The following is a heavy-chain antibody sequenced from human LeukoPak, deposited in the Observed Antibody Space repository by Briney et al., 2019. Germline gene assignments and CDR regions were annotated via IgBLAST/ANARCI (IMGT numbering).Heavy chain of an antibody. CDR1: GYTFTGYY. J-gene: IGHJ4*02. Sequence: GESLKISCKGSGYTFTGYYMHWVRQAPGQGLEWMGWINPNSGGTNYAQKFQGRVTMTRDTSISTAYMELSRLRSDDTAVYYCARSGRDILTGYYKDWGQGTLVTVSS. CDR2: INPNSGGT. CDR3: ARSGRDILTGYYKD. V-gene: IGHV1-2*02. D-gene: IGHD3-9*01.